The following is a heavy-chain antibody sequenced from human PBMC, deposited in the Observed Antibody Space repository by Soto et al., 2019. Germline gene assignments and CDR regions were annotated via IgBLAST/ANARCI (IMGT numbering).Heavy chain of an antibody. CDR1: GYTFTIYW. CDR3: ARPANTVADHFDL. Sequence: LGESLKISCQVSGYTFTIYWIGLVRQMPGKGLEWMGIIYPSDSDTRYSPSFQGQVTISADQSINTAYLQWDSLKASDTAIYYCARPANTVADHFDLWGQGTPVTVSS. CDR2: IYPSDSDT. J-gene: IGHJ4*02. D-gene: IGHD4-17*01. V-gene: IGHV5-51*01.